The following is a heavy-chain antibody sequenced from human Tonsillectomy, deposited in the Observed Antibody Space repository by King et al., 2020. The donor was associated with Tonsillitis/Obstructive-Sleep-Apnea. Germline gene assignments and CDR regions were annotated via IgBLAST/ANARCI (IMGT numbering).Heavy chain of an antibody. V-gene: IGHV1-18*01. D-gene: IGHD3-22*01. CDR3: ARDSMSHYYDSSGYYTFNY. CDR2: ISAHNGHT. CDR1: GYTFTNYG. J-gene: IGHJ4*02. Sequence: VQLVESGAEVKKPGASVKVSCKASGYTFTNYGISWVRQAPGQGLEWMAWISAHNGHTNYAQKLQGRVTMTTDTSTSTAYMELRGLRSDDTAVYYCARDSMSHYYDSSGYYTFNYWGQGTLVTVSA.